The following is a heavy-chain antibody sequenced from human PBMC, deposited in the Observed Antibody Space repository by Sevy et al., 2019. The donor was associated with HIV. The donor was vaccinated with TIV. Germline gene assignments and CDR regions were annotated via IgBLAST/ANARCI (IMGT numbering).Heavy chain of an antibody. CDR2: INWFGTIR. CDR3: AKDLAQGGTLNFYYYGMDF. V-gene: IGHV3-9*01. D-gene: IGHD3-16*01. J-gene: IGHJ6*02. CDR1: GFNFNDYA. Sequence: GGSLRLSCIASGFNFNDYAMHWVRQVPGKGLEWVSGINWFGTIRGYGDSVKGRFTISRDNARKSVYLEMNSLSPEDTALYYCAKDLAQGGTLNFYYYGMDFWGQGTTVTVSS.